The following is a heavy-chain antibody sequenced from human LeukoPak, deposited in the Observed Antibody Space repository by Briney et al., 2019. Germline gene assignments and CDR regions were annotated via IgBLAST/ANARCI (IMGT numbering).Heavy chain of an antibody. CDR2: IYYTGST. CDR3: ASYGGTSRAFDY. D-gene: IGHD1-26*01. V-gene: IGHV4-59*01. CDR1: GGSFSSYY. J-gene: IGHJ4*02. Sequence: PSETLSLTCTVSGGSFSSYYWSWIGQPPGKGLEWIGYIYYTGSTYYNPSLKSRVTISVDTSKNQFSLELSSLTAADTAVYYCASYGGTSRAFDYWGQGTLVTVSS.